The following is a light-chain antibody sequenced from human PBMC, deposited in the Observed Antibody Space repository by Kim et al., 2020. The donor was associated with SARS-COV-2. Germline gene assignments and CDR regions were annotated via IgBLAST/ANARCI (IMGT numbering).Light chain of an antibody. CDR2: ANS. J-gene: IGLJ2*01. CDR3: QSYDSSLSGVV. Sequence: QSVLTQSPSVSGAPGQRVTISCTGSSSNIGAGYDVHWYRQLPGTAPKLLIYANSNRPSGVPDRFSGSKSDTSASLAITGLQAEDEADYYCQSYDSSLSGVVFGGGTQLTVL. V-gene: IGLV1-40*01. CDR1: SSNIGAGYD.